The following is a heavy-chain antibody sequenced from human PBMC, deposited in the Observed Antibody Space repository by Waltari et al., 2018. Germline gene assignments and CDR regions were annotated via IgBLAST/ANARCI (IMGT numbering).Heavy chain of an antibody. CDR2: IDPELGET. J-gene: IGHJ4*02. V-gene: IGHV1-69-2*01. D-gene: IGHD1-7*01. CDR1: GYTFTEYY. Sequence: EVQLVQSGAEVKKPGVTVKISCKASGYTFTEYYMHWVQQAPGKGLEWVGRIDPELGETKYAEKFQGRATITADTSIDTAYMELSSLRSDDTAIFYCARTTTFKSLDYWGQGTLVTVSS. CDR3: ARTTTFKSLDY.